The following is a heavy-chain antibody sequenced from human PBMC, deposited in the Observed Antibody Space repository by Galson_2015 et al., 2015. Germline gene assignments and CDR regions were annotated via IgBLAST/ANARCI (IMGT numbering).Heavy chain of an antibody. D-gene: IGHD3-3*01. J-gene: IGHJ4*02. CDR1: GFTFSTYA. CDR3: AKATIFGVVAGIDY. Sequence: SLRLSCAASGFTFSTYAMHWVRQAPGKGLEWVAVISYDGSSKYYADSVKGRFTISRDNSMNTLHLQMNSLRGEDTAVYYCAKATIFGVVAGIDYWGQGTLVTVSS. V-gene: IGHV3-30*18. CDR2: ISYDGSSK.